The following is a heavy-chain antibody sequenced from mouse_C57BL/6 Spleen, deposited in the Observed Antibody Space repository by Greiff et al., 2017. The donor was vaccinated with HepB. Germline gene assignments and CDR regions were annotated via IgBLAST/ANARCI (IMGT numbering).Heavy chain of an antibody. D-gene: IGHD2-4*01. CDR3: ARFYYDYDRDAMDY. Sequence: QVQLQQPGAELVKPGASVKMSCKASGYTFTSYWITWVKQRPGQGLEWIGDIYPGSGSTNYNEKLKSKATLTVDTSASTAYMQLSSLTSEDSAVYYCARFYYDYDRDAMDYWGQGTSVTVSS. V-gene: IGHV1-55*01. CDR1: GYTFTSYW. J-gene: IGHJ4*01. CDR2: IYPGSGST.